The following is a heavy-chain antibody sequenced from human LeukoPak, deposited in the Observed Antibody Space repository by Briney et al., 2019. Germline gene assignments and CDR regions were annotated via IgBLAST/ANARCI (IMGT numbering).Heavy chain of an antibody. D-gene: IGHD1-14*01. V-gene: IGHV4-34*01. CDR2: INHSGSA. CDR3: ARGRSYFYY. Sequence: GSLRLSCAASGFTFSSYAMSWVRQAPGKGLGWIGEINHSGSANYNPSLKSRVTISVDTSKNQFSLKLSSVTAADTAVYYCARGRSYFYYWGQGTLVTVSS. CDR1: GFTFSSYA. J-gene: IGHJ4*02.